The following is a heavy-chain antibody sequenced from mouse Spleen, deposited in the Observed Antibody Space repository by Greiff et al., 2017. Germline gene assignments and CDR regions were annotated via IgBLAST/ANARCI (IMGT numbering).Heavy chain of an antibody. J-gene: IGHJ2*01. D-gene: IGHD4-1*01. Sequence: VQLQQSGAELVRPGVSVKISCKGSGYTFTDYAMHWVKQSHAKSLEWIGVISTYYGDPSYNQKFKGKATMTVDKSSSTAYMELARLTSEDSAIYYCARELGRGDYFDYWGQGTTLTVSS. CDR3: ARELGRGDYFDY. CDR2: ISTYYGDP. V-gene: IGHV1S137*01. CDR1: GYTFTDYA.